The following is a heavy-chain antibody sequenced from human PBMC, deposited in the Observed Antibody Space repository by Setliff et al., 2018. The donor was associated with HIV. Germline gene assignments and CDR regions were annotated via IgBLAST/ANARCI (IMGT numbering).Heavy chain of an antibody. D-gene: IGHD3-22*01. J-gene: IGHJ4*02. CDR2: ISSDSSPI. Sequence: GGSLRLSCAASGFTFSSYSMNWVRQAPGKGLEWVAYISSDSSPIYYADSVKGRFTISRDNAENSLYLQMNSLRAEDTAAYYCARDQSPTYYYDTSNYHPWFDYWGQGTLVTVSS. CDR1: GFTFSSYS. CDR3: ARDQSPTYYYDTSNYHPWFDY. V-gene: IGHV3-48*01.